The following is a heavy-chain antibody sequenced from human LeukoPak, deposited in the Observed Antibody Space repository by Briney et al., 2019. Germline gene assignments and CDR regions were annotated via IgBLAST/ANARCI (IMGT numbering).Heavy chain of an antibody. V-gene: IGHV3-53*01. J-gene: IGHJ2*01. CDR1: GFTVSSKY. D-gene: IGHD1-26*01. CDR2: IYTSGST. CDR3: ARGDSGDWYFDL. Sequence: PGGSLRLSCAASGFTVSSKYMTWVRQAPGKGLEWVSVIYTSGSTYYADSVKGRFTISRDNSKNTLYLQMNSLRVEDTAVYYCARGDSGDWYFDLWGRGTLVTVSS.